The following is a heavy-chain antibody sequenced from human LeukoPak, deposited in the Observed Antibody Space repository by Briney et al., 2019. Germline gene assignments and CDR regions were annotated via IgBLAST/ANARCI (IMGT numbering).Heavy chain of an antibody. D-gene: IGHD3-22*01. J-gene: IGHJ4*02. Sequence: GGSLRLSCAASGFTLSRYEMNWVRQAPGKGLEWVSYISSSGSAIYYADSVKGRFTISRDNAKNSLYLQMNSLRAEDTAVYYCARANYYDTSGFDYWGQGTLVTVSS. CDR3: ARANYYDTSGFDY. CDR2: ISSSGSAI. CDR1: GFTLSRYE. V-gene: IGHV3-48*03.